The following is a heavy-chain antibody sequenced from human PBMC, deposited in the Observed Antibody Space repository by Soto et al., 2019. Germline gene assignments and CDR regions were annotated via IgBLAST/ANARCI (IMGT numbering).Heavy chain of an antibody. Sequence: QVQLQESGPGLVKPSQTLSLTCTVSGGSISSGGYYWSWIRQHPGKGLEWIGYIYYSGGSYYYNPSLKSRLTISGDTSKNQFSLKLSSVTAADTAVYYCARGGVGATTRGDFDFWGQVTLVTVSS. CDR2: IYYSGGSY. V-gene: IGHV4-31*03. D-gene: IGHD1-26*01. CDR3: ARGGVGATTRGDFDF. CDR1: GGSISSGGYY. J-gene: IGHJ4*02.